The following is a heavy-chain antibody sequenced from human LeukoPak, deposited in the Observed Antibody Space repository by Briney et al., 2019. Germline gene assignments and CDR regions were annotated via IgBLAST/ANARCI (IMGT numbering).Heavy chain of an antibody. D-gene: IGHD4-17*01. CDR3: ARDLLGTNYGDLDY. Sequence: GGSLRLSCAASGFTFSSYAMSWVRQAPGKGLEWVSAISGSGGSTYYADSVKGRFTISRDNSKTTVSLQMNSLRTEDTAVYYCARDLLGTNYGDLDYWGQGTLVTVSS. V-gene: IGHV3-23*01. CDR1: GFTFSSYA. J-gene: IGHJ4*02. CDR2: ISGSGGST.